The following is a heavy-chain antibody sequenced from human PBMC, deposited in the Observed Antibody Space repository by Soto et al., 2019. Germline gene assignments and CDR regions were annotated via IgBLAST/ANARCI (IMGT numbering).Heavy chain of an antibody. CDR3: ARHSYSNTVTTRSYYYSMDV. V-gene: IGHV5-51*01. CDR1: GYSFTSYW. J-gene: IGHJ6*02. Sequence: PGESLKISWKGSGYSFTSYWMGWVRQMPGKGLEWMGIIYPGYSDTRDSPSFQGQVTISADKSISTAYLQWSSLKASDTAMYYCARHSYSNTVTTRSYYYSMDVWGQGTTVTVSS. D-gene: IGHD4-4*01. CDR2: IYPGYSDT.